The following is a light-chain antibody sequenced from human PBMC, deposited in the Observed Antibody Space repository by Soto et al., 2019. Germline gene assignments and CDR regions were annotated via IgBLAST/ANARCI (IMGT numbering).Light chain of an antibody. V-gene: IGKV3D-15*01. CDR1: HSVSSN. Sequence: EIVITQSPATVSVSPGERATLSCRASHSVSSNLAWYQQKPGQAPRLLIYGASTRATGIPARFSGSGSGTEFTLTISSLQSEDFAVYYCQQYNNWPRTFGQGTKVDIK. J-gene: IGKJ1*01. CDR2: GAS. CDR3: QQYNNWPRT.